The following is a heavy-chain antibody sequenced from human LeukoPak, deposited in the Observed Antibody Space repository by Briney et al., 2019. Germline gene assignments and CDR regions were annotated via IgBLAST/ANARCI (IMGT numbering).Heavy chain of an antibody. Sequence: SVRVSCKASGGTFSSYAISWVRQAPGQGLEWMGGIIPIFGTANYAQKFQGRVTITADKSPSTAYMELSSLRSEDTAVYYCARGRYFDFYAAFDYWGQGTSVTVSS. D-gene: IGHD3-9*01. CDR3: ARGRYFDFYAAFDY. V-gene: IGHV1-69*06. J-gene: IGHJ4*02. CDR1: GGTFSSYA. CDR2: IIPIFGTA.